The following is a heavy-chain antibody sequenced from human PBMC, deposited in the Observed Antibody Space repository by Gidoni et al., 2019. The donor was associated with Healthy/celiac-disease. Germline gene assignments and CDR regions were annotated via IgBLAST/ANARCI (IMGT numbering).Heavy chain of an antibody. V-gene: IGHV3-30-3*01. CDR1: GFTFSSYA. D-gene: IGHD4-17*01. CDR3: AREPYGGNAGFVGY. Sequence: QVQLVESGGGVVQPGRSLRLSCSASGFTFSSYAMHWVRQAPGKGLEWVAVISYDGSNKYYADSVKGRFTISRDNSKNTLYLQMNSLRAEDTAVYYCAREPYGGNAGFVGYWGQGTLVTVSS. J-gene: IGHJ4*02. CDR2: ISYDGSNK.